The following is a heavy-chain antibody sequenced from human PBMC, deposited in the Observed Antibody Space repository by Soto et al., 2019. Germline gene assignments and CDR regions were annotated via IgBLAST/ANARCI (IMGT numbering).Heavy chain of an antibody. CDR2: IFSNDEK. J-gene: IGHJ4*02. CDR1: GFSLSNARLG. CDR3: ARIRPYSGYDYYFDY. Sequence: QVTLKESGPVLVKPTETLTLTCTVSGFSLSNARLGVSWIRQPPGKALEWLAHIFSNDEKSYSTSLKSRLTSSKDTSKSQVVLTMTNMDPVDTATYHCARIRPYSGYDYYFDYWGQGTLVTVSS. D-gene: IGHD5-12*01. V-gene: IGHV2-26*01.